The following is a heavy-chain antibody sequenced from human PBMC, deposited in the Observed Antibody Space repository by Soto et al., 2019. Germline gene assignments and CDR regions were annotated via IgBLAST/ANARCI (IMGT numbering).Heavy chain of an antibody. Sequence: QVQLVESGGGVVQPGMSLRLSCAAAGFTFSSYAMHWVRPAPGTGLEWVAVISYDGGNKYYADSVNDRFTISKDNAKTTLYLQMNSLSAEDTAVYYCARDTNIVATIGGLAFDYWGQGTLVIVSA. V-gene: IGHV3-30-3*01. CDR3: ARDTNIVATIGGLAFDY. CDR2: ISYDGGNK. J-gene: IGHJ4*02. D-gene: IGHD5-12*01. CDR1: GFTFSSYA.